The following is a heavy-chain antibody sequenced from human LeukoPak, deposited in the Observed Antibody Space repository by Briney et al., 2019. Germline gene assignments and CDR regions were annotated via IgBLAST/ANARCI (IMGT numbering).Heavy chain of an antibody. CDR1: GFTFSSYG. CDR3: AKDERRGYYDSSGYYDY. J-gene: IGHJ4*02. CDR2: IRYDGSNK. Sequence: PGGSLRLSCAASGFTFSSYGMHWVRQAPGKGLEWVAFIRYDGSNKYYADSVKGRFTISRDNSKNTLYLQMNSLRAEDTAVYYCAKDERRGYYDSSGYYDYWGQGTLVTVSS. V-gene: IGHV3-30*02. D-gene: IGHD3-22*01.